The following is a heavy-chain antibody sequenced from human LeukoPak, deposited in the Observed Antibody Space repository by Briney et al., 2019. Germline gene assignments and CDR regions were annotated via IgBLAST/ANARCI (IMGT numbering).Heavy chain of an antibody. V-gene: IGHV3-30-3*01. J-gene: IGHJ4*02. CDR2: ISYDGSNK. CDR1: GFTFSSYA. D-gene: IGHD3-3*01. CDR3: AKGSGQFLEWSIDY. Sequence: GGSLRLSCAASGFTFSSYAMHWVRQAPGKGLEWVAVISYDGSNKYYADSVKGRFTISRDNSKNTLYLQMNSLRAEDTAVYYCAKGSGQFLEWSIDYWGQGILVTVSS.